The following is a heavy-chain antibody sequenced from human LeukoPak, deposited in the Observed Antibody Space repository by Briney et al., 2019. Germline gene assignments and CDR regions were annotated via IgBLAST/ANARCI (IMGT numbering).Heavy chain of an antibody. CDR2: MNPNSGNT. CDR1: GYTFTSYD. J-gene: IGHJ4*02. Sequence: AASVKVSCKASGYTFTSYDINWVRQATGQGLEWMGWMNPNSGNTGYAQKFQGRVTITRNTSISTAYMELSSLRSEDTAVYYCARVRYSDSSVLTRKRSYYFDYWGQGTLVTVSS. D-gene: IGHD3-22*01. V-gene: IGHV1-8*03. CDR3: ARVRYSDSSVLTRKRSYYFDY.